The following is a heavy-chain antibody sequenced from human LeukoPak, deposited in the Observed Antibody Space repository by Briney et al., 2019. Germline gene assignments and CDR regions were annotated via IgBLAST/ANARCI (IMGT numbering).Heavy chain of an antibody. CDR2: IKQDGSEK. V-gene: IGHV3-7*01. J-gene: IGHJ3*02. CDR3: ARDALISAKTHDAFDI. Sequence: GGSLRLSCAASGFTFSRYWMSWVRQAPGKGLEWVANIKQDGSEKYYVDSVKGRFTISRDNAKNSLYLQMNSLRAEDTAVYYCARDALISAKTHDAFDIWGQGIMVTVSS. D-gene: IGHD6-25*01. CDR1: GFTFSRYW.